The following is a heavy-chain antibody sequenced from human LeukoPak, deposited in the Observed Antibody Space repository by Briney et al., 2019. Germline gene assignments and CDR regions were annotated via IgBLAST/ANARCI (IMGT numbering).Heavy chain of an antibody. V-gene: IGHV4-59*01. D-gene: IGHD3-10*01. Sequence: PSETLSLTCTVSGGSISTYYWSWIRQPPGKGLEWIGYIYYTGSTEHNPSLKSRVTLSVDTSKNQFSLRLTSVTAADTAVYYCARSYGSGNYFDYWGQGTLVTVSS. CDR1: GGSISTYY. CDR3: ARSYGSGNYFDY. CDR2: IYYTGST. J-gene: IGHJ4*02.